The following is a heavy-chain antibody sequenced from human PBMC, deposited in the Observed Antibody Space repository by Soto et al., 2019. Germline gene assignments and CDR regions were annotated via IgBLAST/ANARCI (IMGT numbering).Heavy chain of an antibody. D-gene: IGHD7-27*01. CDR1: GFTFSSYS. V-gene: IGHV3-21*01. Sequence: EVQLVESGGGLVKPGGSLRLSCAASGFTFSSYSMNWVRQAPGKGLEWVSSISSSSSYIYYADSVKGRFTISRDNAKNSLYLQMNSLRAEDTAVYYCARPELTGDSYYFDYWGQGTLVTVSS. CDR2: ISSSSSYI. CDR3: ARPELTGDSYYFDY. J-gene: IGHJ4*02.